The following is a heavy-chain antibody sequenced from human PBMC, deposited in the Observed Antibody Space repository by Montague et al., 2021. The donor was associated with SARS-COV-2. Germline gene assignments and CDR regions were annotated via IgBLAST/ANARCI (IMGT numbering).Heavy chain of an antibody. Sequence: SETLSLTCTVSGGSVSSYYWSWIRQSPGKGLQWLGYIYYSGSTDYNPSLKSRVTMSVDTSKNHLSLRLNSVTTADTAVYFCARAGGFYDYWSGYSSSAGFFDPWGRESWSPSPQ. D-gene: IGHD3-3*01. CDR1: GGSVSSYY. V-gene: IGHV4-59*02. CDR3: ARAGGFYDYWSGYSSSAGFFDP. CDR2: IYYSGST. J-gene: IGHJ5*02.